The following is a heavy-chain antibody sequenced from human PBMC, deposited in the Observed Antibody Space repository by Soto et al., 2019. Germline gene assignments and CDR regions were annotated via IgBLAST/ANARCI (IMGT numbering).Heavy chain of an antibody. Sequence: QVQLQESGPGLVKPSETLSLTCTVSAGSISSYYWSWIRQPPGKEPEWIGYIYSSGNTKYNPSLERRLTISVDTSKNQFFLNLNAVTAADTAVYYCVACDYGHRFFHSWGQGTLVTVSS. CDR2: IYSSGNT. D-gene: IGHD4-17*01. V-gene: IGHV4-59*08. CDR3: VACDYGHRFFHS. CDR1: AGSISSYY. J-gene: IGHJ4*02.